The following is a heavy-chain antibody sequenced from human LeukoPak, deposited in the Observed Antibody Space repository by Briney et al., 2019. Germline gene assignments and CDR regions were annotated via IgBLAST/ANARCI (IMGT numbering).Heavy chain of an antibody. CDR3: ASDLGYCSSTSCYPPVDY. J-gene: IGHJ4*02. CDR1: GFTFSSYS. CDR2: ISSSSSTI. V-gene: IGHV3-48*01. Sequence: PGGSLRLSCAASGFTFSSYSMNWVRQAPGKGLAWVSYISSSSSTIYYADSVKGRFTISRDNAKNSLYLQMNSLRAEDTAVYYCASDLGYCSSTSCYPPVDYWGQGTLVTVSS. D-gene: IGHD2-2*01.